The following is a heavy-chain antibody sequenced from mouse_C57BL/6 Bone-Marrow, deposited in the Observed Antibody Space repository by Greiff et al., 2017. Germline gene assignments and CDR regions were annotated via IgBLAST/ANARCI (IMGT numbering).Heavy chain of an antibody. CDR2: IDPSDSYT. V-gene: IGHV1-50*01. Sequence: VQLQQSGAELVKPGASVKLSCKASGYTFTSYWMQWVKQRPGQGLEWIGEIDPSDSYTNYNQKFKGKATLTVDTSSSTAYMQLSSLTSEDSAVYYCARGRDYYSNSYAMDYWGQGTSVTVSS. D-gene: IGHD2-5*01. J-gene: IGHJ4*01. CDR3: ARGRDYYSNSYAMDY. CDR1: GYTFTSYW.